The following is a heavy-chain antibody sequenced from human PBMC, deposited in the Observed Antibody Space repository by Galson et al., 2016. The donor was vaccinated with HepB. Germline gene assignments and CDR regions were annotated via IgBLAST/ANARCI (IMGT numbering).Heavy chain of an antibody. Sequence: TLSLTCTVSGGAITAGRYYWSWLRQPAGKGLEWIGRISTTGDTNYNSSLKSPVTISLDASANQFYLTLGSVTAADTAKYFCARDRGFNGNDFVHCFDFWGRGILVTVSS. D-gene: IGHD3-10*01. CDR2: ISTTGDT. CDR3: ARDRGFNGNDFVHCFDF. CDR1: GGAITAGRYY. J-gene: IGHJ4*02. V-gene: IGHV4-61*02.